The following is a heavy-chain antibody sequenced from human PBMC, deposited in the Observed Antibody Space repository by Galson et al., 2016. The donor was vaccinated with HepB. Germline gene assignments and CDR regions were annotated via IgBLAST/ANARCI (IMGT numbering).Heavy chain of an antibody. CDR3: AKDRLGLQLWFIFHY. CDR1: GFTFDIYG. V-gene: IGHV3-30*18. J-gene: IGHJ4*02. D-gene: IGHD5-18*01. Sequence: SLRLSCAASGFTFDIYGMHWVRQAPGKGLEWVAVIAYDGSNKYYADSVKGRFTISRDNSKTTLYLQMNSLRAEDTAVYYRAKDRLGLQLWFIFHYWGQGTLVTVSS. CDR2: IAYDGSNK.